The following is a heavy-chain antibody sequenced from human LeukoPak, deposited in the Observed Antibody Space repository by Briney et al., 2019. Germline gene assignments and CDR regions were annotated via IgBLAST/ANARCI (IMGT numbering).Heavy chain of an antibody. CDR1: GYTFTGYY. V-gene: IGHV1-2*02. Sequence: ASVKVSCKASGYTFTGYYMHWVRQAPGQGLEWMGWINPNSGGTNYAQKFQGRVTMTRDTSISTAYMELSRLRSGDTAVYYCARDHSGSPINFDYWGQGTLVTVSS. CDR3: ARDHSGSPINFDY. J-gene: IGHJ4*02. D-gene: IGHD1-26*01. CDR2: INPNSGGT.